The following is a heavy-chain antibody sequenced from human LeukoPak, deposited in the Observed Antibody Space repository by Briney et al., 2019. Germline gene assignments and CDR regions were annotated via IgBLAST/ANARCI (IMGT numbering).Heavy chain of an antibody. Sequence: PGGSLRLSCAASGFSFSGYSMNWVRQAPGKGVEWVSYISRSSSTIYYADSVKGRFTLSRDNAKNSLYLQINSLRAEATAVYYCARDSGYYGSGSYYWLDYWGQGILVTVSS. CDR3: ARDSGYYGSGSYYWLDY. CDR1: GFSFSGYS. CDR2: ISRSSSTI. J-gene: IGHJ4*02. D-gene: IGHD3-10*01. V-gene: IGHV3-48*01.